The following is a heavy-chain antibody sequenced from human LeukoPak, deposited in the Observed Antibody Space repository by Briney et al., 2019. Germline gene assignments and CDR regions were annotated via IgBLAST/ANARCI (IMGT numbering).Heavy chain of an antibody. CDR1: GFTFSSYA. Sequence: GGSLRLSCAASGFTFSSYAMSWVRQAPGKGLEWVSAISGSGGSTYYADSVKGRFTISRDNSKNTLYLQMNSLRAGDTAVYYCAKSSSGWYVGNFDYWGQGTLVTVSS. CDR2: ISGSGGST. D-gene: IGHD6-19*01. V-gene: IGHV3-23*01. CDR3: AKSSSGWYVGNFDY. J-gene: IGHJ4*02.